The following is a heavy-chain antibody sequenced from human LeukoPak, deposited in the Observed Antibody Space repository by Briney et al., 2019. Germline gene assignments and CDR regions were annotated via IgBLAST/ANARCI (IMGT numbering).Heavy chain of an antibody. V-gene: IGHV4-34*01. Sequence: SETLSLTCAVYGGSFSGYYWSWIRQPPGKGLEWIGEINHSGSTSYNPSLKSRVTISVDTSKNQFSLKLSSVTAADTAVYYCARTTVVTPSAFDIWGQGTMVTVSS. CDR1: GGSFSGYY. D-gene: IGHD4-23*01. CDR2: INHSGST. J-gene: IGHJ3*02. CDR3: ARTTVVTPSAFDI.